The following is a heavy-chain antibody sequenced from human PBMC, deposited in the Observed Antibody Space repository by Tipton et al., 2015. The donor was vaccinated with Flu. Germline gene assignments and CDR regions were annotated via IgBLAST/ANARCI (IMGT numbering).Heavy chain of an antibody. CDR2: IYPDDSDT. CDR3: ARQDCSSGTCHIDF. V-gene: IGHV5-51*01. D-gene: IGHD2-2*02. J-gene: IGHJ4*02. CDR1: KDSFSSYW. Sequence: QLVQSGAEVKKPGESLKISCKDSKDSFSSYWIGWVRQMPGKGLEWMGIIYPDDSDTKYSPSFQGRVTISADKSSTTAYLQWSSLKASDTATYYCARQDCSSGTCHIDFWGQGTLITVS.